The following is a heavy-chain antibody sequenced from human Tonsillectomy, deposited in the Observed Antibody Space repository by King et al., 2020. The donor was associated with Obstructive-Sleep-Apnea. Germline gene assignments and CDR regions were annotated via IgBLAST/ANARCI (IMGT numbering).Heavy chain of an antibody. D-gene: IGHD2-21*01. Sequence: QLVQSGAEVREPGESLKISCKGSGYSFTNYRIGWVRQMPGKGLEGMGIIYPGDSDTSYSPAFQGQVTFSVDKSPSTAYLQCGSLMASDTAMYYCARHNNLHTVGTLPDYWGQGTLVTVSS. CDR3: ARHNNLHTVGTLPDY. J-gene: IGHJ4*02. CDR1: GYSFTNYR. V-gene: IGHV5-51*01. CDR2: IYPGDSDT.